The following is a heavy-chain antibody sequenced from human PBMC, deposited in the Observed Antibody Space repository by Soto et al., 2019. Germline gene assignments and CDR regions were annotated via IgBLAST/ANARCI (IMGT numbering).Heavy chain of an antibody. D-gene: IGHD3-10*01. CDR2: ISAYKTNI. CDR1: GYTFPNYG. CDR3: VRDLDGSGAYYTDF. V-gene: IGHV1-18*01. Sequence: VASVKVSCKASGYTFPNYGITWVRQAPGQGLEWMGWISAYKTNIKYAQKFQGRVTLTTDTSTSTAYMELRSLGSDDTAIYYCVRDLDGSGAYYTDFWGQGTLVTVSS. J-gene: IGHJ4*02.